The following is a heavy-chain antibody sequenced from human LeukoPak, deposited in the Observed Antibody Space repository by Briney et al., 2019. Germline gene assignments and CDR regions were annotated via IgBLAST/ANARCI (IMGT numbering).Heavy chain of an antibody. D-gene: IGHD6-13*01. Sequence: SETLSLTCTVSGGSISSSSYYWGWIRQPPGKGLEWIGSIYYSGSTYYNPSLKSRVTISVDTSKNQSSLKLSSVTAADTAVYYCARLGAAAAYYFDYWGQGTLVTVSS. CDR1: GGSISSSSYY. CDR3: ARLGAAAAYYFDY. CDR2: IYYSGST. V-gene: IGHV4-39*01. J-gene: IGHJ4*02.